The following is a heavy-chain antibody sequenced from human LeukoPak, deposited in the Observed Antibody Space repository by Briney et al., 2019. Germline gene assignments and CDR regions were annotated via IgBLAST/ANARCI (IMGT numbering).Heavy chain of an antibody. CDR2: ISCDGSNK. CDR3: ARSGYSYGRAYYYYGMDV. D-gene: IGHD5-18*01. J-gene: IGHJ6*02. V-gene: IGHV3-30-3*01. Sequence: GGSLRLSCAASGFTFSSYAMHWVRQAPGKGLEWVAVISCDGSNKYYADSVKGRFTISRDNSKNTLYLQMNSLRAEDTAVYYCARSGYSYGRAYYYYGMDVWGQGTTVTVSS. CDR1: GFTFSSYA.